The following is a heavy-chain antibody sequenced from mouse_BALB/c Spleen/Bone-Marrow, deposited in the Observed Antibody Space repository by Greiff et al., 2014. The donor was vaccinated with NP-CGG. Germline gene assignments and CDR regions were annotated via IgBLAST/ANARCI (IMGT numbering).Heavy chain of an antibody. V-gene: IGHV2-9*02. D-gene: IGHD1-2*01. CDR1: GFSLTSYG. J-gene: IGHJ4*01. CDR2: IWADGST. CDR3: ARITTATGAMDY. Sequence: QVQLKESGPGLVAPSQGLSITCTVSGFSLTSYGVHWVRQPPGKGLEWLGVIWADGSTNYNSALMSRLSISKDNSKSQVFFKMNSLQTDDTAMYYCARITTATGAMDYWGRGTSVTVSS.